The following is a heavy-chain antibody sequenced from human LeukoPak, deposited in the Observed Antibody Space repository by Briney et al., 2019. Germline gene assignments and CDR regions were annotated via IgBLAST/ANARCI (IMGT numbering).Heavy chain of an antibody. V-gene: IGHV4-39*07. CDR3: ARDGNYYGSGSNWFDP. D-gene: IGHD3-10*01. Sequence: SETLSLICTVSGGSISSSSYYWGWIRQPPGKGLEWIGSIYYSGSTYYNPSLKSRVTISVDTSKNQFSLKLSSVTAADTAVYYCARDGNYYGSGSNWFDPWGQGTLVTVSS. CDR1: GGSISSSSYY. J-gene: IGHJ5*02. CDR2: IYYSGST.